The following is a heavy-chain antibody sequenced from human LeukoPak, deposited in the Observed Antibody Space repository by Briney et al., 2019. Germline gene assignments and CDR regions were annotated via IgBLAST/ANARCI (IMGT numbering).Heavy chain of an antibody. CDR3: ARHRHTADAYYYMDV. Sequence: PGGSLRLSCAASGFTFDDYAMHWVRQAPGKGLEWVSLINWDGGSTYYADSVKGRFTISRDNSKNSLYLQMNSLRAEDTAVYYCARHRHTADAYYYMDVWGEGTTVTVSS. V-gene: IGHV3-43D*03. CDR1: GFTFDDYA. J-gene: IGHJ6*03. D-gene: IGHD2-21*02. CDR2: INWDGGST.